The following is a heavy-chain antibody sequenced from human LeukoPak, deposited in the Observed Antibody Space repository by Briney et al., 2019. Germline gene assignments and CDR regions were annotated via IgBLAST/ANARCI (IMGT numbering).Heavy chain of an antibody. CDR1: AGSFSGYY. CDR3: ASPYYGSGSTDY. J-gene: IGHJ4*02. CDR2: INHSGST. V-gene: IGHV4-34*01. D-gene: IGHD3-10*01. Sequence: SETLSLTCAVYAGSFSGYYWSWIRQPPGKGLEWIGEINHSGSTNYNPSLKSRVTISVDTSKNQFSLKLSSVTAADTAVYYCASPYYGSGSTDYWGQGTLVTVSS.